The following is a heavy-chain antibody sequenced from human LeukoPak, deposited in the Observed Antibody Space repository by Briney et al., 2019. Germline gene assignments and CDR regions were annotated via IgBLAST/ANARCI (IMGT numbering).Heavy chain of an antibody. D-gene: IGHD3-3*01. J-gene: IGHJ3*02. V-gene: IGHV3-20*04. CDR3: ARLWRYDFWSGYSNDAFDI. CDR2: INWNGRST. Sequence: GGSLRLSCVVSGFTFDDYGMSWVRQAPGKGLEWVSGINWNGRSTGYADSVKGRFTISRDNAKNSLHLQMNSLRAEDTAVYYCARLWRYDFWSGYSNDAFDIWGQGTMVTVSS. CDR1: GFTFDDYG.